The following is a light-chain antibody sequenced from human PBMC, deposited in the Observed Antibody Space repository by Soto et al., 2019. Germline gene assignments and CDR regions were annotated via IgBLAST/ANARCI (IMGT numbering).Light chain of an antibody. V-gene: IGLV1-40*01. CDR3: QSYDSTLSGVV. CDR2: GNN. Sequence: QSVLTQPPSVSGAPGQRVTISCTGSSSNIGAGYHVHWYQQLPGTAPKLLMYGNNNRPSGVPDRFSGSKSGTSASLAITGLQAEDEADYYCQSYDSTLSGVVFGGGTQLTVL. J-gene: IGLJ2*01. CDR1: SSNIGAGYH.